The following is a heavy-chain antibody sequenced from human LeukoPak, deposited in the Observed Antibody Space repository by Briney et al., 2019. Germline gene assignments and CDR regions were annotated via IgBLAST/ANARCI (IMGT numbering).Heavy chain of an antibody. CDR1: AFTFSNYY. CDR2: IWSDGSNE. J-gene: IGHJ5*02. Sequence: GWSLRLSCAASAFTFSNYYMHWVRQAPGKGLEGVAVIWSDGSNEYSTDSLKGRFTISRDNSKNTLYLQMNSLRAEDTAVYYCARQMSVFGGGDWLDPWGQGTLVTVSS. D-gene: IGHD2-15*01. V-gene: IGHV3-33*01. CDR3: ARQMSVFGGGDWLDP.